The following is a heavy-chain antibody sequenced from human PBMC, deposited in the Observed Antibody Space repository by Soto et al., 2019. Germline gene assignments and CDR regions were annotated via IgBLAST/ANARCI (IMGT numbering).Heavy chain of an antibody. J-gene: IGHJ3*02. D-gene: IGHD1-26*01. V-gene: IGHV3-30*18. Sequence: QVQLVESGGGVVQPGRSLRLSCAASGFTFSSYGMHWVRQAPGKGLEWVAVISYDGSIKYYADSVKGRFTISRDNSKNTLYLQMNSLRAEDTAVYYCAKGIGRRDSFDIWGQGTMVTVSS. CDR2: ISYDGSIK. CDR1: GFTFSSYG. CDR3: AKGIGRRDSFDI.